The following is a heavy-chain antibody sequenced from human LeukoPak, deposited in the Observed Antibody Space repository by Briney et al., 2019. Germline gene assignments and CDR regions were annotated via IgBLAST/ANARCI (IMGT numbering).Heavy chain of an antibody. Sequence: SQTLSLTCAISGDRVSSNSATWTWIRQSPSRGLEWLGRTNYRSKWYNDYAVSVKSRILINSDTSKNQFSLQLNSVTPEDTAVYYCARGSSSNSWYFDYWGQGTLVTVSS. J-gene: IGHJ4*02. CDR1: GDRVSSNSAT. CDR2: TNYRSKWYN. D-gene: IGHD6-13*01. CDR3: ARGSSSNSWYFDY. V-gene: IGHV6-1*01.